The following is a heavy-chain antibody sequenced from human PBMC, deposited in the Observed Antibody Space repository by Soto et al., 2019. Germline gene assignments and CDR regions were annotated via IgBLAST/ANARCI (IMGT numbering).Heavy chain of an antibody. J-gene: IGHJ3*02. Sequence: SQTLSLTCAISGDSVFSSTAAWNWIRQSPSRGLEWLGRAYYRSKWYNDYAVSVKSRITINPDTSKHQFSLQLNSVTPEDTAVYYCARDRSGSGWFNAFDIWGHGTMVTVSS. D-gene: IGHD6-19*01. CDR1: GDSVFSSTAA. CDR3: ARDRSGSGWFNAFDI. CDR2: AYYRSKWYN. V-gene: IGHV6-1*01.